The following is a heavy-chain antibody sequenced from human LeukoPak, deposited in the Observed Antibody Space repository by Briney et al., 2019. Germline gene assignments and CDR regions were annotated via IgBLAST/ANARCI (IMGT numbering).Heavy chain of an antibody. CDR2: IYYSGST. V-gene: IGHV4-39*07. J-gene: IGHJ3*02. CDR3: ARDREMATIASHDAFDI. D-gene: IGHD5-24*01. Sequence: PSETLSLTCTVSGGSISSSSYYWGWIRQPPGKGLEWIGSIYYSGSTYYNPSLKSRVTISVDTSKNQFSLKLSSVTAADTAVYYCARDREMATIASHDAFDIWGQGTMVTVSS. CDR1: GGSISSSSYY.